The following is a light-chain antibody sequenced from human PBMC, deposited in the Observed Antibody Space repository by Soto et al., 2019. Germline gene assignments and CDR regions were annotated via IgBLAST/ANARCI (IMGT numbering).Light chain of an antibody. J-gene: IGKJ1*01. CDR1: QSVSSN. CDR3: QQYNNWTCT. CDR2: GAS. Sequence: EIVMTQSPATLSVSPGERATLSCRASQSVSSNLAWYQQKPGQAPRLLIYGASTRATGIPARFSGSGSGTEFTLTISSLQSEDFAVYYCQQYNNWTCTFGERTKVDIK. V-gene: IGKV3-15*01.